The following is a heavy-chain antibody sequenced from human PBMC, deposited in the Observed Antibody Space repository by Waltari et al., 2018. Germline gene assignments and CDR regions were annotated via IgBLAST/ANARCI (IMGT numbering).Heavy chain of an antibody. CDR1: GGTFSSYA. D-gene: IGHD2-21*02. Sequence: QVQLVQSGAEVKKPGSSVKVSCKASGGTFSSYAISWVRQAPGQGLEWMGGIIPICGTANYAQKFQGRVTITADESTSTAYMELSSLRSEDTAVYYCARLPPRDGGDCYSACYWGQGTLVTVSS. V-gene: IGHV1-69*01. CDR2: IIPICGTA. CDR3: ARLPPRDGGDCYSACY. J-gene: IGHJ4*02.